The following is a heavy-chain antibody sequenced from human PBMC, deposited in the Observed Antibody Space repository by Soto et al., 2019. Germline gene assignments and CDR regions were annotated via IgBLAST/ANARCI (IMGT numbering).Heavy chain of an antibody. CDR3: AKDKGPYSYGPYGMDV. CDR1: GFTFSSYG. Sequence: QVQLVESGGGVVQPGRSLRLSCAASGFTFSSYGMHWVRQAPGKGLEWVAVISYDGSNKYYADSVKGRFTTSRDNSKNTLYLQMNSLRAEDTAVYYCAKDKGPYSYGPYGMDVWGQGTTVTVSS. CDR2: ISYDGSNK. J-gene: IGHJ6*02. V-gene: IGHV3-30*18. D-gene: IGHD5-18*01.